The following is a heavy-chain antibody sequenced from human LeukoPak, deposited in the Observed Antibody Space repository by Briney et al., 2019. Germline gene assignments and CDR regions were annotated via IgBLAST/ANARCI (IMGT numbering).Heavy chain of an antibody. V-gene: IGHV3-7*03. J-gene: IGHJ4*02. D-gene: IGHD2-21*01. CDR3: ASHSVAVLPIATFDY. Sequence: GGSLRLSCAASGFTFSSYWMSWVRQAPGKGLEWVANINQDGSQKYYVDSVRGRFTISRDNSKNSLDLQMNSLRAEDAAMYFCASHSVAVLPIATFDYWGQGTLVTVSS. CDR1: GFTFSSYW. CDR2: INQDGSQK.